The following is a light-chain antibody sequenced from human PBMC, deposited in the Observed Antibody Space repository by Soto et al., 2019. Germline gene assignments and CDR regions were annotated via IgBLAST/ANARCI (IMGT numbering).Light chain of an antibody. Sequence: QSALTQPASVSGSPGQSITISCTGTSSDIGGCNYVSWYQQHPGKAPKLMIYEVSNRPSGISNRFSGSKSGDTASLTISGLQAEDEADYYCTSYTSRSNLVLFGGGTKVTVL. CDR1: SSDIGGCNY. CDR3: TSYTSRSNLVL. CDR2: EVS. J-gene: IGLJ3*02. V-gene: IGLV2-14*01.